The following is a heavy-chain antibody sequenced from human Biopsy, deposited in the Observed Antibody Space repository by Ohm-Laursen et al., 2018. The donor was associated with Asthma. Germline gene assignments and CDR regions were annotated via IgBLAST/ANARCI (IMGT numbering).Heavy chain of an antibody. CDR3: AKGHGDYVFPYFQH. CDR2: ISSSSSTI. Sequence: SLRLSCAASGFTFSSYSMNWVRQAPGKGLEWVSYISSSSSTIYYADSVKGRFTISRDNAKNSLYLQMNSLRDEDTAVYYCAKGHGDYVFPYFQHWGQGTLVTVSS. CDR1: GFTFSSYS. V-gene: IGHV3-48*02. J-gene: IGHJ1*01. D-gene: IGHD4-17*01.